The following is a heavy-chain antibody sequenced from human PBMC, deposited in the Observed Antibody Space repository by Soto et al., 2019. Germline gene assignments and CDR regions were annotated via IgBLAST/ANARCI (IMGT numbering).Heavy chain of an antibody. D-gene: IGHD1-20*01. CDR1: GYTFTSYA. CDR3: ARGITLPTPLDY. CDR2: INAGNGNT. V-gene: IGHV1-3*01. Sequence: ASVKVSCKASGYTFTSYAMHWVRQAPGQRLEWMGWINAGNGNTRYSQKFQGRVTITRDTSASTAYMELSSLRSEDTAVYYCARGITLPTPLDYWGQGTLVTVSS. J-gene: IGHJ4*02.